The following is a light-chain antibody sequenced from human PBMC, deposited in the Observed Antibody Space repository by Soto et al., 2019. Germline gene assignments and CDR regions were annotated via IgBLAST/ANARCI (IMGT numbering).Light chain of an antibody. CDR1: QNISNW. V-gene: IGKV1-5*03. CDR2: KAS. J-gene: IGKJ1*01. Sequence: DIQMTQSPSTLSASVGERVTITCRASQNISNWLAWYQQKPGKAPKLLICKASSLERGVPSRFSGSGSGTEFTLTVSSLQPDDFATYYCQQYGSYSTFGQGTLVEGK. CDR3: QQYGSYST.